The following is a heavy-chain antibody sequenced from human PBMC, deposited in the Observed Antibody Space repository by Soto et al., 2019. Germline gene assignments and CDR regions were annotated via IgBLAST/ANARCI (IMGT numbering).Heavy chain of an antibody. D-gene: IGHD2-2*01. V-gene: IGHV3-23*01. CDR2: ISAGGGNT. J-gene: IGHJ5*02. Sequence: GSLRLSCAASGFSFSTYAMSWVRQAPGKGLEWVSGISAGGGNTYYADSVRGRFTISRDNSKNTLDLQMSSLRAEDTALYYXXKHSEYQLLSWFDPWGQGTLVTVSS. CDR1: GFSFSTYA. CDR3: XKHSEYQLLSWFDP.